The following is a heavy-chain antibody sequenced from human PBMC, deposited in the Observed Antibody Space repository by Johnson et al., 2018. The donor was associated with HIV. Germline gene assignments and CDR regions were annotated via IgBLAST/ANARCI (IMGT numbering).Heavy chain of an antibody. D-gene: IGHD2-8*01. CDR2: IYQDGSEK. Sequence: VLLVESGGGLVQPGGSLRLSCAASGFTFSSYCMTWVRQAPGKGLEWVAIIYQDGSEKYYMDSVKGRFTISRDNAKDSLYLQMNSLKTEDTAVYYCTTARTYFWGQGTMVTVSS. V-gene: IGHV3-7*03. CDR3: TTARTYF. J-gene: IGHJ3*01. CDR1: GFTFSSYC.